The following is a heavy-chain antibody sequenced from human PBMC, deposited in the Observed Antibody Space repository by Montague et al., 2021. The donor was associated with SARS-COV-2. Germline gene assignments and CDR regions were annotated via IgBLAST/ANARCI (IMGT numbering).Heavy chain of an antibody. CDR1: GGSISSDNW. CDR3: ALPLGGARFDP. D-gene: IGHD3-16*01. Sequence: SDTLSLTRTLSGGSISSDNWWTWVRQPPGKGLEWIGDIFHSGTTNYNPSLKSRLTISVDKSKNQISLKLISVTAADTAMYYCALPLGGARFDPWGQGTLVTVSS. CDR2: IFHSGTT. V-gene: IGHV4-4*02. J-gene: IGHJ5*02.